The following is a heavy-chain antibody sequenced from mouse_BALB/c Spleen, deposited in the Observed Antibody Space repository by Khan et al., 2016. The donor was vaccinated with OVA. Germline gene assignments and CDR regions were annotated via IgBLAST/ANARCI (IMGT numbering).Heavy chain of an antibody. J-gene: IGHJ3*01. CDR2: INSDGGYT. CDR3: ARHVTWSFAY. CDR1: GFTFSAYG. V-gene: IGHV5-6*01. Sequence: EVQLVESGGDLVKPGGSLRLSCAASGFTFSAYGMAWVRQAPDKRLEWVATINSDGGYTYYTDTVKGRFTISRNNAENTLSLQMSSLKSEDTAIYYWARHVTWSFAYWGQGTLVTGSA. D-gene: IGHD2-1*01.